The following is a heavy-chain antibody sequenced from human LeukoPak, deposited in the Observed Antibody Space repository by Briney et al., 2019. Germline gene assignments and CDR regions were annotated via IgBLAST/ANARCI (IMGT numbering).Heavy chain of an antibody. V-gene: IGHV4-34*01. Sequence: PSETLSLTCAVYGGSFSGYYWSWIRQPPGKGLEWIGEINHSGSTNYNPSLKSRLTVSVDKSKNQFSLKLFSVTAADTAVYFCARSYWTGYHHLDFWGQGTLVTVSS. CDR1: GGSFSGYY. CDR3: ARSYWTGYHHLDF. J-gene: IGHJ4*02. D-gene: IGHD3/OR15-3a*01. CDR2: INHSGST.